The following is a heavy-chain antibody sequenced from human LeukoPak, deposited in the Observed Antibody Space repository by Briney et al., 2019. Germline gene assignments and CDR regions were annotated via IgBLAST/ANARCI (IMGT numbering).Heavy chain of an antibody. CDR1: GFTFSSYA. CDR2: ISGSGGSS. V-gene: IGHV3-23*01. CDR3: AKDREADSGWNFVY. J-gene: IGHJ4*02. Sequence: GGSLRLSCAASGFTFSSYAMSWVRQAPGKGLEWVSAISGSGGSSYYADSVKGRFTISRDNSKNTLYLQMNSLRAEDTAVYYCAKDREADSGWNFVYWGQGTLVTVSS. D-gene: IGHD6-19*01.